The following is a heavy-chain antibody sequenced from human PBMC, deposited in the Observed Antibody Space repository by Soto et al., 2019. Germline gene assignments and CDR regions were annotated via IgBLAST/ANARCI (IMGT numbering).Heavy chain of an antibody. J-gene: IGHJ6*02. V-gene: IGHV4-59*11. CDR3: ARDGREASGMGV. Sequence: LSLTCTVSGGSISSHYWSWVRQAPGKGLEWIGHIYYRGSTSYNPSLRSRSTISVDTSNNQFSLKLNSVTTADTAVYYCARDGREASGMGVWGQGTKVTVSS. D-gene: IGHD1-26*01. CDR2: IYYRGST. CDR1: GGSISSHY.